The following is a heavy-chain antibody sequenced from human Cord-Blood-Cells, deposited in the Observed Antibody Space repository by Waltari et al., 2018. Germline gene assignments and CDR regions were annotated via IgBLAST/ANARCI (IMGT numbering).Heavy chain of an antibody. J-gene: IGHJ4*02. V-gene: IGHV1-69*06. CDR1: GGTFSSYA. Sequence: QVQLVQSGAEVKKPGSSVKVSCTASGGTFSSYAISWVRQAPGQGLEWMGGIIPIFGTTNYAQKFQGRVTITADKSTSTAYMERSSLRSEDTAVYYCASGSITIFGVVIPFDYWGQGTLVTVSS. CDR3: ASGSITIFGVVIPFDY. D-gene: IGHD3-3*01. CDR2: IIPIFGTT.